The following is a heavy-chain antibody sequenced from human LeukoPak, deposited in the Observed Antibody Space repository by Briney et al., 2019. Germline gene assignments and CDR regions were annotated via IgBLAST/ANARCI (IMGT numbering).Heavy chain of an antibody. Sequence: SETLSLTCTVSGGSISSYYWSWIRQPAGKGLEWIGRIYSSGSTNYNPSLKSRVTMSVDTSKNQFSLKLSSVTAADTAVYYCARASYCSGGSCYSYYFDYWGQGTLVTVSS. J-gene: IGHJ4*02. CDR1: GGSISSYY. V-gene: IGHV4-4*07. CDR2: IYSSGST. D-gene: IGHD2-15*01. CDR3: ARASYCSGGSCYSYYFDY.